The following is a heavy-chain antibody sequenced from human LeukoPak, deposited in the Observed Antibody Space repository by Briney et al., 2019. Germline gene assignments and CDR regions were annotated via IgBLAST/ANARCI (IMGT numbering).Heavy chain of an antibody. CDR3: ARVVVVAAPPYYYYYYMDV. V-gene: IGHV1-69*13. J-gene: IGHJ6*03. Sequence: SVKVSCKASGGTFSSYAISWVRQAPGQGLERMGGIIPIFGTANYAQKFQGRVTITADESTSTAYMELSSLRSEDTAVYYCARVVVVAAPPYYYYYYMDVWGKGTTVTVSS. CDR2: IIPIFGTA. CDR1: GGTFSSYA. D-gene: IGHD2-15*01.